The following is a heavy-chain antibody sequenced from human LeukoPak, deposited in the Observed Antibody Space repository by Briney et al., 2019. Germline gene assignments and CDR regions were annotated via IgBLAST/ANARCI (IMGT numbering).Heavy chain of an antibody. Sequence: ASVKVSFKASGYTFTGYYMHWVRQAPGQGLEWMGWINPNSGGTNYAQKFQGRVTMTRDTSISTAYMELSRLRSDDTAVYYCARAPADSSGYEAWFDPWGQGTLVTVSS. CDR3: ARAPADSSGYEAWFDP. CDR2: INPNSGGT. V-gene: IGHV1-2*02. D-gene: IGHD3-22*01. J-gene: IGHJ5*02. CDR1: GYTFTGYY.